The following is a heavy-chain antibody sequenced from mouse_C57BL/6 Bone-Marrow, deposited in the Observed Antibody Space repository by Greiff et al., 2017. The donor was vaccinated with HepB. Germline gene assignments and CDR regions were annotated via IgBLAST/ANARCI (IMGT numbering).Heavy chain of an antibody. V-gene: IGHV5-17*01. CDR1: GFTFSDYG. Sequence: EVKLVESGGGLVKPGGSLKLSCAASGFTFSDYGMHWVRQAPEKGLEWVAYISRGSSTIYYADTVKGRFTFSRDNAKNTLFLQMTSLRSEDTAMYYCARGYYYGSSPFAYWGQGTLVTVSA. CDR3: ARGYYYGSSPFAY. J-gene: IGHJ3*01. D-gene: IGHD1-1*01. CDR2: ISRGSSTI.